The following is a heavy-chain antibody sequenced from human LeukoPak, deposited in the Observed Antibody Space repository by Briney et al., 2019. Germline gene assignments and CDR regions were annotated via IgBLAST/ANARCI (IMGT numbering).Heavy chain of an antibody. J-gene: IGHJ4*02. V-gene: IGHV3-49*02. CDR2: IRSKIYGGTP. CDR3: TRDQTPYY. Sequence: GGSLRLSCAASGFTVRSSYMSWVRQAPGKGLEWVGFIRSKIYGGTPEYAASVKGRFTISRDDSKGIAYLQMDSLKTEDTAVYYCTRDQTPYYWGQGTLVTVSS. CDR1: GFTVRSSY.